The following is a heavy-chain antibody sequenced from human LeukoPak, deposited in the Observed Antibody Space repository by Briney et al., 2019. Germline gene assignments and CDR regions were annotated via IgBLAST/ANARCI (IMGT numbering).Heavy chain of an antibody. Sequence: GGSLRLSCAASGFTFANSWIAWVRQAPGKGLEWVANIKQDGSTKHYADSLKGRFTISGDNPKNSLFLQMNNLRADDTAIYYCTRDTIGSLDYWGQGILVTVAS. V-gene: IGHV3-7*01. CDR2: IKQDGSTK. CDR3: TRDTIGSLDY. D-gene: IGHD1-26*01. J-gene: IGHJ4*02. CDR1: GFTFANSW.